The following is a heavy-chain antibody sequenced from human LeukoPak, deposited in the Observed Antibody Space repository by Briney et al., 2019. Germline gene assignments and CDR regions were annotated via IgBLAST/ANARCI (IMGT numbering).Heavy chain of an antibody. Sequence: GGSLRLSCAASGFTVSSNYMSWVRQAPGKGLEWVSVIYSGGSTYYADSVKGRFTFSRDNSKNTLYLQMNSLRAEDTAVYYCARGLSYGFSDFVYWGQGTLVTVSS. D-gene: IGHD2/OR15-2a*01. J-gene: IGHJ4*02. CDR3: ARGLSYGFSDFVY. CDR1: GFTVSSNY. V-gene: IGHV3-53*01. CDR2: IYSGGST.